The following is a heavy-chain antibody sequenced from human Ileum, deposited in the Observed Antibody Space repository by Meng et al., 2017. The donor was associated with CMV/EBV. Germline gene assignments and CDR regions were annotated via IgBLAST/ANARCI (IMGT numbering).Heavy chain of an antibody. V-gene: IGHV3-7*01. D-gene: IGHD2-2*01. CDR1: GFTFRDYW. CDR2: INQDGSER. J-gene: IGHJ6*02. Sequence: GESLKISCVASGFTFRDYWMTWLRQAPRRGLEWVANINQDGSERYYVDSVKGRFTISRDNAKNSLYLQMNSLRAEDTAVYYCARGYCSSTSCFYYYYGMDVWGQGTTVTVSS. CDR3: ARGYCSSTSCFYYYYGMDV.